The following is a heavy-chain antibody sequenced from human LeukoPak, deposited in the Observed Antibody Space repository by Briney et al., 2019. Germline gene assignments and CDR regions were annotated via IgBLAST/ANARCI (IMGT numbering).Heavy chain of an antibody. J-gene: IGHJ2*01. CDR1: GFTSSSYW. CDR2: IKEDGSEK. CDR3: ATLARETSGWFWYFDL. Sequence: GGSVRLSCAVSGFTSSSYWMSWVRQAPGKGLEWVANIKEDGSEKYYVDPVKGRFTISRDNAKNSLYLQMNSLRAEDTAVYYCATLARETSGWFWYFDLWGRGTLVTVSS. V-gene: IGHV3-7*05. D-gene: IGHD6-19*01.